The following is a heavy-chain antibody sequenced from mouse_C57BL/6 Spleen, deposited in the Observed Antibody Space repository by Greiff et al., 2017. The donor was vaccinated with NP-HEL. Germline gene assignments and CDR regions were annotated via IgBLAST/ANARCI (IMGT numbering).Heavy chain of an antibody. V-gene: IGHV1-85*01. Sequence: QVQLQQSGPELVKPGASVKLSCKASGYTFTSYDINWVKQRPGQGLEWIGWIYPRDGSTKYNEKFKGKATLTVDTSSSTAYMELHSLTSEDSAVYFCARRADYYGSSPFAYWGQGTLVTVSA. CDR2: IYPRDGST. D-gene: IGHD1-1*01. CDR3: ARRADYYGSSPFAY. CDR1: GYTFTSYD. J-gene: IGHJ3*01.